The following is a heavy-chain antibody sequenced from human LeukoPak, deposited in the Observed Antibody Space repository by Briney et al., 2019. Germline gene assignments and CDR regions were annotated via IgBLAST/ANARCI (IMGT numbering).Heavy chain of an antibody. V-gene: IGHV3-11*01. CDR1: GFTFSDYY. J-gene: IGHJ4*02. CDR2: ISSSGSTI. D-gene: IGHD5-24*01. CDR3: AKQDGFVAQARKH. Sequence: GGSLRLSCAASGFTFSDYYMSWIRQAPGKGLEWVSYISSSGSTIYYADSVKGRFTISRDNAKNSLYLQMNSLRAEDTAVYYCAKQDGFVAQARKHWGQGTLVTVSS.